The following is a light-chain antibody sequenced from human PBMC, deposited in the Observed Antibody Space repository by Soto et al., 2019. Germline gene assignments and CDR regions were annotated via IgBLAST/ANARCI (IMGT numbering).Light chain of an antibody. CDR2: DAS. V-gene: IGKV3-20*01. Sequence: EIVLTQSPGTLSLSPGERATLSCRASQRIIFKSLAWYQKKPGQAPSLLIYDASSRATGIPHRCIGSGSGTDVTLTFPRLESEEFAVHYCKQYGRAAQVTFGQGTKLEIK. CDR1: QRIIFKS. CDR3: KQYGRAAQVT. J-gene: IGKJ2*01.